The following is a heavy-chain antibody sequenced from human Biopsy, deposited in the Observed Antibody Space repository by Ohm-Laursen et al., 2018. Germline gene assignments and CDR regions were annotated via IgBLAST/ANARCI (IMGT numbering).Heavy chain of an antibody. V-gene: IGHV3-33*01. CDR2: IWYDGSNK. CDR1: GFTFSSYS. CDR3: ARDRYYGSESYYSHYNMDV. Sequence: SLRLSCTASGFTFSSYSIHWVRQAPGKGLEWVAVIWYDGSNKYSADSMKGRFSISRDNSKNTVYLQMNSLRAADTAVYYCARDRYYGSESYYSHYNMDVWGQGTTVSVSS. J-gene: IGHJ6*02. D-gene: IGHD3-10*01.